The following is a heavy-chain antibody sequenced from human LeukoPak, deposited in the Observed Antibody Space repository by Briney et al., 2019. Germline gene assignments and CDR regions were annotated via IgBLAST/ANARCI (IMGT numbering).Heavy chain of an antibody. V-gene: IGHV3-48*03. Sequence: GGSLRPSCVASAFTFSSYEMNWVRQAPGKGLEWVSHIRSSGSPIYYADSVKGRFTISRDNAKNSLYLQMNSLRAEDTAVYYCARSEVNTFDIWGQGTMVTVSS. J-gene: IGHJ3*02. CDR2: IRSSGSPI. D-gene: IGHD3-22*01. CDR3: ARSEVNTFDI. CDR1: AFTFSSYE.